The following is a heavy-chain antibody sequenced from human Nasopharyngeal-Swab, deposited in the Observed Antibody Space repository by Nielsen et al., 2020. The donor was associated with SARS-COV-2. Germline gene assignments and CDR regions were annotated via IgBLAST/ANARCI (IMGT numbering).Heavy chain of an antibody. CDR1: GYTFTGYY. CDR2: INPNRGGT. CDR3: ARDGGWELPPVN. J-gene: IGHJ4*02. V-gene: IGHV1-2*02. D-gene: IGHD1-26*01. Sequence: ASVQVSCKASGYTFTGYYIHWVRQAPGQGLEWMGWINPNRGGTNYAQKFQGRVTMTRDTSISTAYMELSSLRSDDTAVYYCARDGGWELPPVNWGQGTLVTVSS.